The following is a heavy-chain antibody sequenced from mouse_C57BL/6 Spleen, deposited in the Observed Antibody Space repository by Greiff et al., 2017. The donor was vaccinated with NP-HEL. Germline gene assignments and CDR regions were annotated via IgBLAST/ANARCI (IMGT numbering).Heavy chain of an antibody. CDR3: AREGRGNGYFDY. CDR1: GYTFTSYW. CDR2: IDPSDSET. J-gene: IGHJ2*01. Sequence: QVQLKQSGAELVRPGSSVKLSCKASGYTFTSYWMHWVKQRPIQGLEWIGNIDPSDSETHYNQKFKDKATLTVDKSSSTAYMQLSSLTSEDSAVYYCAREGRGNGYFDYWGQGTTLTVSS. V-gene: IGHV1-52*01.